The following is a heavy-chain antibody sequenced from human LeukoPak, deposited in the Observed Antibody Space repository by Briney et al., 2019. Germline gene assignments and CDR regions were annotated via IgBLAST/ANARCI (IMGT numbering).Heavy chain of an antibody. CDR3: PRPRTNKGADY. Sequence: GESLKISCKGSGYSFTSYWSGGLREMPGKGLEWMGIIYPGDSDTRYSPSFQGQVTISADKSISTAYLQWSSLKASDTAMYYCPRPRTNKGADYWGQGTLVTVSS. J-gene: IGHJ4*02. CDR2: IYPGDSDT. CDR1: GYSFTSYW. D-gene: IGHD1/OR15-1a*01. V-gene: IGHV5-51*01.